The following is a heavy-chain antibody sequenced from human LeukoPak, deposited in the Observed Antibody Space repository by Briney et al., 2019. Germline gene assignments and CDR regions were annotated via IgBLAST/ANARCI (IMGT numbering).Heavy chain of an antibody. CDR1: GFTFSSYG. D-gene: IGHD1-7*01. CDR2: ISYDGSNK. V-gene: IGHV3-30*03. CDR3: ARGGGGITGTSKFDY. J-gene: IGHJ4*02. Sequence: PGGSLRLSCAASGFTFSSYGMHWVRQAPGKGLEWVAVISYDGSNKYYADSVKGRFTISRDNAKNSLYLQMNSLRAEDTAVYYCARGGGGITGTSKFDYWGQGTLVTVSS.